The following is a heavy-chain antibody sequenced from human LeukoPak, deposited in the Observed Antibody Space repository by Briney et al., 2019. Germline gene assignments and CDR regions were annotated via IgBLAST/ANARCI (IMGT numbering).Heavy chain of an antibody. Sequence: SETLSLTCAVSGGSISSGGYSWSWIRQPPGKGLEWIGYIYYSGSTYYNPSLKSRVTISVDTSKNQFSLKLSSVTAADTAVYYCARARGIVLMVYAMGWFDPWGQGTLVTVSS. D-gene: IGHD2-8*01. CDR2: IYYSGST. J-gene: IGHJ5*02. CDR3: ARARGIVLMVYAMGWFDP. CDR1: GGSISSGGYS. V-gene: IGHV4-30-4*08.